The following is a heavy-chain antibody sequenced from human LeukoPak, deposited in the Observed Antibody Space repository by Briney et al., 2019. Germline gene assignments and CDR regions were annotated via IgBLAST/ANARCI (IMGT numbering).Heavy chain of an antibody. D-gene: IGHD3-9*01. CDR2: IISHGRST. J-gene: IGHJ4*02. CDR1: GFTFSSFV. CDR3: VKDTVYDILTGYCNFEY. Sequence: PGGTLRLSCSASGFTFSSFVMHWVRQAPGKGLKYVSAIISHGRSTTYEDSVKGRFTISVDNSKNTLYLQMSSLRPEDTAVYYCVKDTVYDILTGYCNFEYWGQGTLVTVSS. V-gene: IGHV3-64D*06.